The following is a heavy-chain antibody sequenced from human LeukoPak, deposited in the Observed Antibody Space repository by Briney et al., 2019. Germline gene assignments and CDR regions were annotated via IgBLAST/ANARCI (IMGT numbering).Heavy chain of an antibody. Sequence: ASVKVSCKVSGYTLTELSMHWVRQAPGKGLEWMGGFDPEDGETIYAQKFQGRVTMTEDTSTDTAYMELSSLRSEDTAVYYCATDMLVRYYFDYWGQGTLVTVSS. CDR1: GYTLTELS. CDR2: FDPEDGET. V-gene: IGHV1-24*01. CDR3: ATDMLVRYYFDY. J-gene: IGHJ4*02. D-gene: IGHD2-8*01.